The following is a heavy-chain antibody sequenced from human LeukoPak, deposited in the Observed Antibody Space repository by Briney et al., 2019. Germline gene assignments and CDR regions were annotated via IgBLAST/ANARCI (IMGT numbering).Heavy chain of an antibody. J-gene: IGHJ4*02. CDR1: GLTFSTYG. CDR3: AKRVAYSSGYYWDY. D-gene: IGHD6-19*01. Sequence: GGSLRLSCAASGLTFSTYGMTWVRQAPGKGLEWVSAISGRDDNTYYADSVKGRFSISRDNSKNTVHLQMNSLRVEDTAVFYCAKRVAYSSGYYWDYWGQGTLVTVSS. V-gene: IGHV3-23*01. CDR2: ISGRDDNT.